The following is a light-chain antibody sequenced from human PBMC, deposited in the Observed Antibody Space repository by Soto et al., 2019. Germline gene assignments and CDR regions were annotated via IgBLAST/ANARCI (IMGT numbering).Light chain of an antibody. CDR2: EVS. V-gene: IGLV2-11*01. Sequence: QSVLTQPRSVSGSPGQSVTISCTGTSSDVGGYNYVSWYQQHPGKAPKLMIYEVSKRPSGVPDRFSGSRSGNTASLTISGLQAEDEADYYCCSYAGSYTSFGGGTKVTVL. J-gene: IGLJ2*01. CDR3: CSYAGSYTS. CDR1: SSDVGGYNY.